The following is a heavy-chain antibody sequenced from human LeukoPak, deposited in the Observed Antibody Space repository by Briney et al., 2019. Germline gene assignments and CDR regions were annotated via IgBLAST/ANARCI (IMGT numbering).Heavy chain of an antibody. CDR1: GVTVSSNY. V-gene: IGHV3-53*01. J-gene: IGHJ5*02. CDR2: IYSGGST. CDR3: ARGLHGDPFS. D-gene: IGHD4-17*01. Sequence: GGSLRLSCAASGVTVSSNYMSWVRQAPGKGLEWVSVIYSGGSTSYADSVKGRFIISRDNSKNTLYLQMNSLRADDSAVYYCARGLHGDPFSWGQGTLVTVSS.